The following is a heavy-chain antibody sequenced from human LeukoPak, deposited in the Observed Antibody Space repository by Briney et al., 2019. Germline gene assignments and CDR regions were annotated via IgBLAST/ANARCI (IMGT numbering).Heavy chain of an antibody. J-gene: IGHJ4*02. CDR2: ISGSGGRA. CDR3: AKTGYSSGWYRIWDY. V-gene: IGHV3-23*01. CDR1: GFTFSSFE. Sequence: PGGSLRLSCAASGFTFSSFEMSWVRQAPGKGLEWVSAISGSGGRAYYADSVKGRFTISRDNSRNSLSLQMNSLRAEDTALYYCAKTGYSSGWYRIWDYWGQGTLVTVSS. D-gene: IGHD6-19*01.